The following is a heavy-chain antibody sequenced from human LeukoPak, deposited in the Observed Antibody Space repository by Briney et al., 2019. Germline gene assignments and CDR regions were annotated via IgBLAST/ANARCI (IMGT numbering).Heavy chain of an antibody. J-gene: IGHJ3*02. D-gene: IGHD6-13*01. CDR2: INPSGGST. V-gene: IGHV1-46*01. CDR3: ARGGGIAAAGTTPDAFDI. Sequence: ASVKVSCKASGYTFTSYYMHWVRQAPGQGPEWMGIINPSGGSTSYAQKFQGRVTMTRDTSTSTVYMELSSLRSEDTAVYYCARGGGIAAAGTTPDAFDIWGQGTMVTVSS. CDR1: GYTFTSYY.